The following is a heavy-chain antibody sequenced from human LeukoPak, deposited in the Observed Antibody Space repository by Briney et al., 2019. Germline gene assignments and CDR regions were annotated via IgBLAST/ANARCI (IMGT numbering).Heavy chain of an antibody. CDR2: ISGSGSGT. CDR3: ATHGSAHYYMDV. D-gene: IGHD2-2*03. Sequence: GGSLRLSCAASGFTFSSYGMSWVRQAPGNGLEWVSGISGSGSGTYYADSVKGRFTISRDNSKNTLHLQMNSLRAEDTAVYYCATHGSAHYYMDVWGKGTTVTISS. J-gene: IGHJ6*03. V-gene: IGHV3-23*01. CDR1: GFTFSSYG.